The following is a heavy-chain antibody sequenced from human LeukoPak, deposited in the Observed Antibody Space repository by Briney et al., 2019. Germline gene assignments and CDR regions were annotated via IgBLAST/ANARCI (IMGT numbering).Heavy chain of an antibody. D-gene: IGHD3-16*02. CDR2: IYYSGST. CDR3: ARVDRYYFDY. CDR1: GGSISSYY. V-gene: IGHV4-59*07. Sequence: SDTLSLTCTVSGGSISSYYWSWLRQPPGKGLEWFGYIYYSGSTNYNPSLKSRVTISVDTSKNQFSLKLSSVTAADTAVYYCARVDRYYFDYWGQGTLVTVSS. J-gene: IGHJ4*02.